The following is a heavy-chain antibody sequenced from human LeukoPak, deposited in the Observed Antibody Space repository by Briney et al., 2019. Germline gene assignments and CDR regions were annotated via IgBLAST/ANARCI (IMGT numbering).Heavy chain of an antibody. J-gene: IGHJ4*02. D-gene: IGHD2-2*01. CDR1: GGSISSGDYY. CDR2: IYYSGST. CDR3: ARTRIRYQLPTAFDY. V-gene: IGHV4-30-4*08. Sequence: SETLSLTCTVSGGSISSGDYYWSWIRQPPGKGLEWIGYIYYSGSTYYIPSLKSRLTISVDMAQNQFSLKLSSVTAADTALYFCARTRIRYQLPTAFDYWGQGTLVTVSS.